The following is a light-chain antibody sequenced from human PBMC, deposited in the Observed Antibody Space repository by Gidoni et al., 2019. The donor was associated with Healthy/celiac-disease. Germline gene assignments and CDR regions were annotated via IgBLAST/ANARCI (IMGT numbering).Light chain of an antibody. J-gene: IGKJ1*01. Sequence: DIVMTQSPDSLAVSLGERATINCKSRQSVLYSSKNKNYLAWYQPTVGQPPKLLIYWAATRESGVPDRFSGGGSGTDFTLTISGLQAEDVAVYYCQQYYTTPWTFGQGTKVEIK. V-gene: IGKV4-1*01. CDR3: QQYYTTPWT. CDR2: WAA. CDR1: QSVLYSSKNKNY.